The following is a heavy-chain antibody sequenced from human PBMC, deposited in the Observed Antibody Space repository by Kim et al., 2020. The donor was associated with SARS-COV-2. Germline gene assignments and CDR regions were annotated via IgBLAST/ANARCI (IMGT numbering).Heavy chain of an antibody. CDR3: AREEGTVTTRTKGRGTTGHQLSYYYYYMDV. CDR2: ISSSSSYI. Sequence: GGSLRLSCAASGFTFSSYSMNWVRQAPGKGLEWVSSISSSSSYIYYADSVKGRFTISRDNAKNSLYLQMNSLRAEDTAVYYCAREEGTVTTRTKGRGTTGHQLSYYYYYMDVWGKGTTVTVSS. J-gene: IGHJ6*03. V-gene: IGHV3-21*01. CDR1: GFTFSSYS. D-gene: IGHD4-4*01.